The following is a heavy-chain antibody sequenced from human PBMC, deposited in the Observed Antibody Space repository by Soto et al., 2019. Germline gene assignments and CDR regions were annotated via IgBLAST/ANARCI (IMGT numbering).Heavy chain of an antibody. D-gene: IGHD3-10*01. J-gene: IGHJ5*02. V-gene: IGHV4-59*08. Sequence: SETLSLTFSVSGGSINNYFWSWIRQPPGKGLEWIGYIYSTGRTYYSPSHKSRVTMSVDTSKNQFSLKVNSVTAADTAVYYCARRVVRGVTNWFDRWGQGTLVTVSS. CDR2: IYSTGRT. CDR1: GGSINNYF. CDR3: ARRVVRGVTNWFDR.